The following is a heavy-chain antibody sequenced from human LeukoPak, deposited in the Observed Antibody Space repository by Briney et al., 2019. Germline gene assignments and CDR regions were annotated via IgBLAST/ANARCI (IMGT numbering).Heavy chain of an antibody. Sequence: ASVKVSCKASGYTFTSYYMHWVRQAPGQGPEWMGIINPSGGSTSYAQKFQGRVTMTRDTSTSTVYMELSSLRSEDTAVYYCARDWLRYDSSGYASYLLDYWGQGTLVTVSS. CDR1: GYTFTSYY. D-gene: IGHD3-22*01. CDR3: ARDWLRYDSSGYASYLLDY. V-gene: IGHV1-46*01. J-gene: IGHJ4*02. CDR2: INPSGGST.